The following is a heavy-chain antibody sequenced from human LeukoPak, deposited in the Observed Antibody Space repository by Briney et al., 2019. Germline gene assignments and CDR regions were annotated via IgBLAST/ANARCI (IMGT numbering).Heavy chain of an antibody. CDR3: TTGGAVAEIGVDY. CDR2: IKSKTDGGTT. V-gene: IGHV3-15*01. Sequence: GGSLRLSCAASGFTFSNAWMSWVRQAPGKGLEWVGRIKSKTDGGTTDYAAPVKGRFTISRDDSKNTLYLQMNSLKTEDTAVYYCTTGGAVAEIGVDYWGQGTLVTVSS. J-gene: IGHJ4*02. CDR1: GFTFSNAW. D-gene: IGHD6-19*01.